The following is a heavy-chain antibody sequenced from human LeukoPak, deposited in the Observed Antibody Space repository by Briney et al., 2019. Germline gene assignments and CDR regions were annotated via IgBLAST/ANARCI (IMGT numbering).Heavy chain of an antibody. CDR1: GFTFSSYA. CDR3: AKGGGIYIGSGWPFDY. CDR2: ISYDGSNK. Sequence: GGSLRLSCAASGFTFSSYAMHWVRQAPGKGLEWVAVISYDGSNKYYADSVKGRFTISRDNSKNTLYLQMNSLRAEDTAVYYCAKGGGIYIGSGWPFDYWGQGTLVTVSS. D-gene: IGHD6-19*01. J-gene: IGHJ4*02. V-gene: IGHV3-30*04.